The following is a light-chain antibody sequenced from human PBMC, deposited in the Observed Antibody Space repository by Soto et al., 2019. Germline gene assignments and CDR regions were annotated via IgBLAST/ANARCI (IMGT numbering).Light chain of an antibody. V-gene: IGKV1-5*03. CDR3: QQYNSYSRT. Sequence: DIQMTQSPSTLSASVGDRVTITCRASQSISTWLAWYQQKPGKAPNLLISKASTLETGVPSRFSGSGSETEFTLTISSLQPDDFATYYCQQYNSYSRTFGQGTKVDIK. CDR2: KAS. J-gene: IGKJ1*01. CDR1: QSISTW.